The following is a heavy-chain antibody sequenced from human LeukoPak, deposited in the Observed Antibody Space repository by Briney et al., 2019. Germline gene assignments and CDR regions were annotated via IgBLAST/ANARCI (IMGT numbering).Heavy chain of an antibody. J-gene: IGHJ4*02. CDR1: GFPFSTYN. V-gene: IGHV3-21*01. Sequence: PGGSLRLSCAASGFPFSTYNMYWVRQAPGKGPEWVSSIGSDNNYIYYTDSVKGRFTISRDNAKNSLYLQMNRLRAEDTAVYYCARGQQWNLLPFHFWGQGTLVTVSS. CDR2: IGSDNNYI. D-gene: IGHD6-19*01. CDR3: ARGQQWNLLPFHF.